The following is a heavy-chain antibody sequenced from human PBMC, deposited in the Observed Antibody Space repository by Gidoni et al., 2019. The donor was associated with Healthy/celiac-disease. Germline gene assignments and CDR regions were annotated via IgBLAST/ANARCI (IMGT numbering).Heavy chain of an antibody. J-gene: IGHJ4*02. V-gene: IGHV3-30-3*01. D-gene: IGHD5-18*01. CDR2: ISYDGSNK. CDR3: ARDRRTAMVQSFDY. CDR1: GSTFRSFA. Sequence: AQLVGSGGGVVQAGRSLRLACAASGSTFRSFAMRWVRQAPGKGLEWVAVISYDGSNKYYADSVKGRFTISRDNSKNPLYLQMNSLSAEDTAVYYCARDRRTAMVQSFDYWGQGTLVTVSS.